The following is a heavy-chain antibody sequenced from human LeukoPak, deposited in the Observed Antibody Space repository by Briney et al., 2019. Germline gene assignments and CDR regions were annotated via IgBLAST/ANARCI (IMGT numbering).Heavy chain of an antibody. V-gene: IGHV3-73*01. CDR2: IRSKTNNYAT. J-gene: IGHJ4*02. CDR3: TREGSGWYNDY. Sequence: PGGSLRLSCAASGFTFSGSGMHWVRQTSGKGLEWVGRIRSKTNNYATAFAASLKGRFTISRDDSKNTVYLHTNSLKNEDTAVYYCTREGSGWYNDYWGQGTLVTVSS. CDR1: GFTFSGSG. D-gene: IGHD6-19*01.